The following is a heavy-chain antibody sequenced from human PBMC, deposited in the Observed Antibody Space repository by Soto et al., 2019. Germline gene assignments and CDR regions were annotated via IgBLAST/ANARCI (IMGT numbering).Heavy chain of an antibody. CDR1: GITFSRYW. J-gene: IGHJ6*02. CDR2: KRRDGREK. Sequence: GARRHPCAASGITFSRYWVSCIRQTTGKGGGGVGNKRRDGREKYYVDSVKGRFTISRDNAKNSLYLQMNSLRAEDTAVYYCARDRYSYYDFWSGSLPYYYYGMDVWGQGTTVTVSS. CDR3: ARDRYSYYDFWSGSLPYYYYGMDV. D-gene: IGHD3-3*01. V-gene: IGHV3-7*01.